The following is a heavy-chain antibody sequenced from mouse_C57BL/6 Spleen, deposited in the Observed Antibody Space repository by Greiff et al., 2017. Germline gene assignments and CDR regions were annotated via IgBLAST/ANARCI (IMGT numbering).Heavy chain of an antibody. D-gene: IGHD1-1*01. CDR2: INPSSGYT. Sequence: VQLQQSGAELAKPGASVKLSCKASGYTFTSYWMHWVKQRPGQGLEWIGYINPSSGYTKYNQKFKDKATLTADKSSSTAYMQLSSLTYEDSAVYYCARPLYGSSSWFAYWGQGTLVTVSA. CDR1: GYTFTSYW. CDR3: ARPLYGSSSWFAY. J-gene: IGHJ3*01. V-gene: IGHV1-7*01.